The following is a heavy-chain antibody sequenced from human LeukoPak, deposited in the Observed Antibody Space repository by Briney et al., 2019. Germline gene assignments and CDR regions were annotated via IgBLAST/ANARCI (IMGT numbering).Heavy chain of an antibody. CDR3: AKFQLQLLWDSFDI. CDR2: INSDGSST. D-gene: IGHD2-2*01. Sequence: SGGSLRLSCAASGFTFTTYWMHWVRQVPGKGLVWVSHINSDGSSTNYADSVKGRFTISRDNSKNTLYLQMNSLRAEDTAVYYCAKFQLQLLWDSFDIRGQGTMVTVSS. J-gene: IGHJ3*02. CDR1: GFTFTTYW. V-gene: IGHV3-74*01.